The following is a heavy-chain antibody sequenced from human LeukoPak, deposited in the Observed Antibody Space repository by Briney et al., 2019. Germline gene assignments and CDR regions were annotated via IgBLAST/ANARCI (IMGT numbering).Heavy chain of an antibody. CDR1: GGTFSSYA. D-gene: IGHD3-10*01. J-gene: IGHJ3*02. Sequence: ASVKVSCKASGGTFSSYAISWVRQAPGQGLEWMGRFIPILGIANYAQKFQGRVTITADKSTSTAYMELSSLRSEDTAVYYCASGPFSSLDAFDIWGQGTMVTVSS. V-gene: IGHV1-69*04. CDR3: ASGPFSSLDAFDI. CDR2: FIPILGIA.